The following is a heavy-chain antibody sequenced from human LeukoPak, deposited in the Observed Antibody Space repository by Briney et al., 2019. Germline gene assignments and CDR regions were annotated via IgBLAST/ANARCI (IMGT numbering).Heavy chain of an antibody. D-gene: IGHD5-18*01. J-gene: IGHJ3*02. CDR2: IYTSGST. Sequence: SETLSLTCTVPGGSISSYYWSWIRQPAGKGLEWIGRIYTSGSTNYNPSLKSRVTMSVDTSKNQFSLKLSSVTAADTAVYYCASPSGGYSDDAFDIWGQGTMVTVSS. CDR3: ASPSGGYSDDAFDI. CDR1: GGSISSYY. V-gene: IGHV4-4*07.